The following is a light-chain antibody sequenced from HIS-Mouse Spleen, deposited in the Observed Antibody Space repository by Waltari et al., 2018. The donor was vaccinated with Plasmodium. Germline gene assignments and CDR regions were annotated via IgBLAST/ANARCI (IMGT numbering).Light chain of an antibody. J-gene: IGLJ3*02. CDR1: ALPKKY. V-gene: IGLV3-10*01. CDR2: EDS. Sequence: SYELTQPPSVSVSPGQTARITCSGDALPKKYAYWSQQKSGQAPVLVIYEDSKRPSGIPGRVSGSSSGTMATLTISGAQVEDEADYYWYSTDSSGNHSRVFGGGTKLTVL. CDR3: YSTDSSGNHSRV.